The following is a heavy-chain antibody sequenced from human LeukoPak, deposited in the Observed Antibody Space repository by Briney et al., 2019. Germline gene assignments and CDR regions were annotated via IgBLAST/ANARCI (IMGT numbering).Heavy chain of an antibody. CDR1: GFTFRRFA. V-gene: IGHV3-30-3*01. D-gene: IGHD5-18*01. Sequence: GGSLRLSCAASGFTFRRFAMYWVRQAPGKGLEWVAIISKDGSNEYYADSVKGRFTISRDNSKNTLYLQMNSLRAEDTAVYYCARGQLWLLSYWGQGTLVTVSS. J-gene: IGHJ4*02. CDR2: ISKDGSNE. CDR3: ARGQLWLLSY.